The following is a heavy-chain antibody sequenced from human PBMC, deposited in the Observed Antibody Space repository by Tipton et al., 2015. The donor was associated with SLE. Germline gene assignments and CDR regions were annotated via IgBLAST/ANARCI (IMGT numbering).Heavy chain of an antibody. CDR2: IYYSGST. V-gene: IGHV4-59*01. Sequence: TLSLTCTVSAGSISSYYWSWIRQPPGKGLEWIGDIYYSGSTNYNPSLKSRVTISVDTSKNQFSLKLSSVTAADTAVYYCARTFPYGGFDPWGQGTLVTVSS. J-gene: IGHJ5*02. D-gene: IGHD4-23*01. CDR3: ARTFPYGGFDP. CDR1: AGSISSYY.